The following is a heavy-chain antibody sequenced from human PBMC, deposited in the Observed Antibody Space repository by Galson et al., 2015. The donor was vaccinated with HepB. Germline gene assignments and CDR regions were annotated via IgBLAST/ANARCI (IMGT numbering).Heavy chain of an antibody. V-gene: IGHV3-15*07. CDR1: GFTFSNAW. J-gene: IGHJ4*02. D-gene: IGHD3-3*01. CDR3: TTDDDYDFWSGYDLGHYFDY. Sequence: SLRLSCAASGFTFSNAWMNWVRQAPGKGLEWVGRIKSKTDGGTTDYAAPVKGRFTISRDDSKNTLYLQMNSLKTEDTAVYYCTTDDDYDFWSGYDLGHYFDYWGQGTLVTVSS. CDR2: IKSKTDGGTT.